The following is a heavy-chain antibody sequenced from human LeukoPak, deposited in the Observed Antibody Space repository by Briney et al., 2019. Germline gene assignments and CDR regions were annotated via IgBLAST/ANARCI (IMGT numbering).Heavy chain of an antibody. D-gene: IGHD2-8*02. CDR1: AFSVKSNY. V-gene: IGHV3-53*01. CDR2: SYSGGST. CDR3: ASRHCSGENCYAGPLDF. J-gene: IGHJ4*02. Sequence: GGSLRLSGVASAFSVKSNYMSWVRQAPGKGLEWVSVSYSGGSTYYEDSVKGRFTVSSDVSKNTLHLQMNNLRGEDTAVYYCASRHCSGENCYAGPLDFWGQGIQVTVSS.